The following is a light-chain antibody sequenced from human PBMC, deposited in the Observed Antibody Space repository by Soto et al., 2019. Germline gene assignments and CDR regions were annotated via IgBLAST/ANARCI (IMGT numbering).Light chain of an antibody. J-gene: IGLJ1*01. Sequence: QSVLTQPASVSGSPGQSITISCTGTSSDVGGYNYVSWYQQHPGKAPKLMIYDVSNRPSGVSNRFSGSKSGNTASLTISALQAEDEADYYCSSYTSSSTLVFGTGTKLTVL. V-gene: IGLV2-14*01. CDR2: DVS. CDR1: SSDVGGYNY. CDR3: SSYTSSSTLV.